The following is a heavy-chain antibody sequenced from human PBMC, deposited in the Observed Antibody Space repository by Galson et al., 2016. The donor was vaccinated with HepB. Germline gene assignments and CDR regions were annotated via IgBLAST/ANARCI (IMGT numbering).Heavy chain of an antibody. CDR2: IISIFGPA. Sequence: SVKVSCKVSGGHFSNYALNWVRQAPGQGLEWMGGIISIFGPAYYAQKFQGAVTITADESTSTVYMELSSLRTEDTAVYFRAGPDASNYYFDFWGQGTLVAVSS. V-gene: IGHV1-69*13. J-gene: IGHJ4*02. CDR3: AGPDASNYYFDF. D-gene: IGHD3-10*01. CDR1: GGHFSNYA.